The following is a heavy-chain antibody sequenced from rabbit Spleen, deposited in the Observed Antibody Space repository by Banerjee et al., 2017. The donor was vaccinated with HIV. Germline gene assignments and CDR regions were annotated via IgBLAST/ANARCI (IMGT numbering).Heavy chain of an antibody. V-gene: IGHV1S47*01. CDR2: IYPGFGIR. J-gene: IGHJ6*01. CDR3: ARDLYSSGWGALSYGLDL. Sequence: QEQLEESGGDLVKPEGSLTLTCTASGFDFSAYTFMCWVRQAPGKGPEWIAYIYPGFGIRNYANSVKGRFTISSDNAQNTVFLQMTSLTASDTATYFCARDLYSSGWGALSYGLDLWGPGTLVTVS. D-gene: IGHD4-1*01. CDR1: GFDFSAYT.